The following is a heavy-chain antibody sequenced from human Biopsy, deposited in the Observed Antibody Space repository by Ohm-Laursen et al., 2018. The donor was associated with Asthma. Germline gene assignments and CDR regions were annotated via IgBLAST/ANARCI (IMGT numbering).Heavy chain of an antibody. V-gene: IGHV3-11*01. CDR2: ISSSGNTSTI. Sequence: SLRLSCAASGFTLSDYYISWIRQAPGKGPEWVSYISSSGNTSTIYYADSVKGRFTISRDNAKNSVYLQMNSLRAEDTAVYYCARKVAFDVWGQGTLVIVSS. CDR1: GFTLSDYY. J-gene: IGHJ3*01. CDR3: ARKVAFDV.